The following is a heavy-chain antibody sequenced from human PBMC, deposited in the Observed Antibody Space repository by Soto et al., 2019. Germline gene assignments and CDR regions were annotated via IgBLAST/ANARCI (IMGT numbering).Heavy chain of an antibody. V-gene: IGHV2-70*11. CDR3: ARIRNGDAPHFDY. D-gene: IGHD2-2*01. CDR2: IDWDDDK. Sequence: GSGPTLVNPTQTVTLTCTLSGFSLSTRGMCVSWIRQPPGKALEWLARIDWDDDKYYSTSLKTRLTISKDTSKNQVVLTMTNMEPVDTATYYCARIRNGDAPHFDYWGQGTPVTVSS. CDR1: GFSLSTRGMC. J-gene: IGHJ4*02.